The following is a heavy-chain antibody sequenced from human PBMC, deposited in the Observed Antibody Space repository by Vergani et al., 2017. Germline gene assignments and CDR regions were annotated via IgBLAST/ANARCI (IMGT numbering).Heavy chain of an antibody. V-gene: IGHV3-9*01. CDR1: GFNFDNYA. Sequence: EVQLVESGGGLVQPGRFLRLFCAAPGFNFDNYAMHRVRQAPGKGLEWVSGINDNSAIIIYADSVRGRFTISRDNAKKSLYLQMNSLKTDDTALYYCTARRTGRDTFDVWGRGTLVTVSS. CDR2: INDNSAII. CDR3: TARRTGRDTFDV. J-gene: IGHJ3*01. D-gene: IGHD1-14*01.